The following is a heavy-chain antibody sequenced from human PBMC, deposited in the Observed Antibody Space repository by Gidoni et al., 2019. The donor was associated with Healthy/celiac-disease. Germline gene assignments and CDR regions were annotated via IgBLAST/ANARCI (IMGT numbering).Heavy chain of an antibody. CDR3: TTRYSGSFDAFDI. V-gene: IGHV3-15*01. CDR2: IKSKTDGGTT. D-gene: IGHD1-26*01. CDR1: GFTFSNAW. J-gene: IGHJ3*02. Sequence: EVQLVESGGGLVKPGGSLRLSCAASGFTFSNAWMSWVRQAPGKGLEWVGRIKSKTDGGTTDYAAPVKGRFTISRDDSKNTLYLQMNSLKTEDTAVYYCTTRYSGSFDAFDIWGQGTMVTVSS.